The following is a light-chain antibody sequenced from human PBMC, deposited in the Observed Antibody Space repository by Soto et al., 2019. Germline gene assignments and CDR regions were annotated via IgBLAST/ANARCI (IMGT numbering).Light chain of an antibody. Sequence: ELVMTQSPATLSVSPGERATLSCRASQFVSTNLAWYQQRPGQAPRLLIYGASTRAIGVPARFSGRGSGTEFTLTISSLQSEDFAVYYCQQYNDRPRTFGQGTKVDIK. V-gene: IGKV3-15*01. CDR1: QFVSTN. CDR3: QQYNDRPRT. CDR2: GAS. J-gene: IGKJ1*01.